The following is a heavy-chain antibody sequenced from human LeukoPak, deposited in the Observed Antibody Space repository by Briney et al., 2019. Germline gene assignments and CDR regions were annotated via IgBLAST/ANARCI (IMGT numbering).Heavy chain of an antibody. Sequence: SVKVSCKASGFPLSSSAVQWVRQAGGQRLEWIGWIVVGSNNTNYAQKFQERVTFTRDMSTSTAYMELSSLRSEDTAVYYCAAPYSTRWFDLWGRGTLVTVSS. V-gene: IGHV1-58*01. CDR3: AAPYSTRWFDL. J-gene: IGHJ5*02. CDR1: GFPLSSSA. CDR2: IVVGSNNT. D-gene: IGHD6-13*01.